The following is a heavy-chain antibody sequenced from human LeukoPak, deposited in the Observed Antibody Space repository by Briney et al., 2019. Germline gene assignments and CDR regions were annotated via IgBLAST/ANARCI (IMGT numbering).Heavy chain of an antibody. V-gene: IGHV3-9*03. Sequence: QPGGSLRLSCAASGFTFDDYAMHWVRQAPGKGLEWVSGISWNSGSIGYADSVKGRFTISRDNAKNSLYLQMNSLRAEDMALYYCAKSTDYGGNSPYFDYWGQGTLVTVSS. D-gene: IGHD4-23*01. CDR1: GFTFDDYA. J-gene: IGHJ4*02. CDR3: AKSTDYGGNSPYFDY. CDR2: ISWNSGSI.